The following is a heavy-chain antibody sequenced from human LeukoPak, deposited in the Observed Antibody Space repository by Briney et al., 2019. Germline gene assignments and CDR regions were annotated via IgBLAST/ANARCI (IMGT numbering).Heavy chain of an antibody. J-gene: IGHJ4*02. V-gene: IGHV3-7*01. CDR1: AFSFSDYN. CDR2: IKQDGSEK. CDR3: ARATRY. Sequence: GGSLRLSCAASAFSFSDYNMNWVRQAPGKGLEWVANIKQDGSEKYYVDSVKGRFTISRDNAKNSLYLQMNSLRAEDTAVYYCARATRYWGQGTLVTVSS.